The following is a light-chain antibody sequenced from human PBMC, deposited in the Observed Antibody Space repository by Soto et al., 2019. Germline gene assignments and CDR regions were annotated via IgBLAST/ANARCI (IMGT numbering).Light chain of an antibody. CDR2: GAS. CDR1: QNISSS. J-gene: IGKJ1*01. CDR3: QQYVNWPPWT. Sequence: EIVMTQFPATLSVSPGERATLSCRASQNISSSLAWYQQKPGQAPRLLIYGASTRATGIPARFSGSGSGTEFTLTISSLQSEDFAVYYCQQYVNWPPWTFGQGTKVEIK. V-gene: IGKV3-15*01.